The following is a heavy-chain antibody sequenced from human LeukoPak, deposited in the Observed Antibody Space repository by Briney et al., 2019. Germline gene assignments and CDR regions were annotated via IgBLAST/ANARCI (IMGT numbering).Heavy chain of an antibody. V-gene: IGHV4-61*02. J-gene: IGHJ4*02. Sequence: SETLSLTCTVSGGSISSGSYYWSWIRQPAGKGLEWIGRIYTSGSTNYNPSLKSRVTISVDTSKNQSSLKLSSVTAADTAVYYCASSNSGSYSPFDYWGQGTLVTVSS. D-gene: IGHD1-26*01. CDR2: IYTSGST. CDR3: ASSNSGSYSPFDY. CDR1: GGSISSGSYY.